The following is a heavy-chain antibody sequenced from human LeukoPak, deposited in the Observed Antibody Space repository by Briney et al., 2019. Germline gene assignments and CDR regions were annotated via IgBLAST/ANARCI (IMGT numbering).Heavy chain of an antibody. CDR1: GGSISSYY. CDR2: IYYSGST. CDR3: ARGYSGLSPYFDY. Sequence: SQSLSLTCTVSGGSISSYYWSWIRQTPGKGLEWSWYIYYSGSTNYKPSPKSRVTMSVATSQNQFSLKLSSVTAADTAVYYCARGYSGLSPYFDYWGQGTLVTVSS. V-gene: IGHV4-59*01. D-gene: IGHD2-15*01. J-gene: IGHJ4*02.